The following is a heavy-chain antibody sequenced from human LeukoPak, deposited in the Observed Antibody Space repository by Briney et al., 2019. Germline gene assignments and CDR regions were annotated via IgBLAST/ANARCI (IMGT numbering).Heavy chain of an antibody. J-gene: IGHJ5*02. Sequence: SETLSLTCTVSGGSISDSYWSWIRQPPGKGLEWIGYIHYSGSTNYNPSLKSRVTISVDTSKNQFSLKLSSVTAADTAVYYCARHGVYCTNGVCYTFDPWGQGTLVTVSS. D-gene: IGHD2-8*01. CDR3: ARHGVYCTNGVCYTFDP. CDR1: GGSISDSY. CDR2: IHYSGST. V-gene: IGHV4-59*08.